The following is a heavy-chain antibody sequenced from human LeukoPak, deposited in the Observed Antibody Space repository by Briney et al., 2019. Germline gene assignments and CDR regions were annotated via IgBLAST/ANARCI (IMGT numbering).Heavy chain of an antibody. CDR2: ISGSGDRT. CDR1: GFTFNSYA. J-gene: IGHJ2*01. D-gene: IGHD1-26*01. V-gene: IGHV3-23*01. CDR3: AKDRTVGASYWYFDL. Sequence: GGSLRLSCAASGFTFNSYAMSWVRQAPGKGLEWVSTISGSGDRTSYADSVKGRFTISRDNSKNTLFLQMNTLRAEDTAIYYCAKDRTVGASYWYFDLWGRGTLVTVSS.